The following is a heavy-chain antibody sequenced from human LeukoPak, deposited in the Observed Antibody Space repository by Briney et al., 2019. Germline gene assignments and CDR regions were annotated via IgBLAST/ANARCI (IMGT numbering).Heavy chain of an antibody. CDR3: AKGATMIVRGGMDV. CDR2: ISYDGSNK. Sequence: GGSLRLPCAASGFTFSTYGMHWVRQAPGKGLEWVAVISYDGSNKYYGDSVKGRFTISRDNPKNTLYLQMNSLRAEDTAVYYCAKGATMIVRGGMDVWGQGTTVTVSS. D-gene: IGHD3-22*01. J-gene: IGHJ6*02. CDR1: GFTFSTYG. V-gene: IGHV3-30*18.